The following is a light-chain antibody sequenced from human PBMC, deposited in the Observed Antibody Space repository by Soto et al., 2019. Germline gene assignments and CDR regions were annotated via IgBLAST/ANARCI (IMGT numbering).Light chain of an antibody. V-gene: IGLV2-23*01. Sequence: QSALTQPASVSGSPGQSITISCTGTSSDVGSYKLVSWYQQHPDKAPKLMISEGSKRPPGVSNRFYGSKSGNTASQTISWLQAEDEADYYCCSYAGSNTYVFGTGTKVTVL. CDR3: CSYAGSNTYV. CDR1: SSDVGSYKL. CDR2: EGS. J-gene: IGLJ1*01.